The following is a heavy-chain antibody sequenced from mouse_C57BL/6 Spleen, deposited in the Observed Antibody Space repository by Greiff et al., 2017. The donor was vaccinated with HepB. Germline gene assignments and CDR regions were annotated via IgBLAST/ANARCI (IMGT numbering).Heavy chain of an antibody. J-gene: IGHJ1*03. CDR3: ARSRSNYWYFDV. Sequence: LVESGAELVRPGTSVKVSCKASGYAFTNYLIEWVKQRPGQGLEWIGVINPGSGGTNYNEKFKGKATLTADKSSSTAYMQLSSLTSEDSAVYFCARSRSNYWYFDVWGTGTTVTVSS. CDR1: GYAFTNYL. V-gene: IGHV1-54*01. D-gene: IGHD2-5*01. CDR2: INPGSGGT.